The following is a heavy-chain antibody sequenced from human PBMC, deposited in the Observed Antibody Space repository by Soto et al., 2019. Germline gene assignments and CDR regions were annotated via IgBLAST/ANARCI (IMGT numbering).Heavy chain of an antibody. V-gene: IGHV6-1*01. D-gene: IGHD3-10*01. CDR3: ARDLGPDYYGSGTPGNFYY. CDR1: GDSVSSNIAA. CDR2: TYYRSKWYN. Sequence: SQTLSLTCAISGDSVSSNIAAWNWIRQSPSRGLEWLGRTYYRSKWYNDYAVSVKSRITINPDTSKNQFSLQLNSVTPEDTAVYYCARDLGPDYYGSGTPGNFYYWGQGTLVTVSS. J-gene: IGHJ4*02.